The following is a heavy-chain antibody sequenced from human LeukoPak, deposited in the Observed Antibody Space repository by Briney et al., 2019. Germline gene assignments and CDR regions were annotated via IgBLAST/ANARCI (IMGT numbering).Heavy chain of an antibody. J-gene: IGHJ4*02. CDR3: AKEEERGGRPWYFDY. CDR2: IRYDGSNK. Sequence: GGSLRLSCAASGFTFSSYAMHWVRQAPGKGLEWVAFIRYDGSNKYYADSVKGRFTISRDNSKNTLYLQMNSLRAEDTAVYYCAKEEERGGRPWYFDYWGQGTLVTVSS. V-gene: IGHV3-30*02. CDR1: GFTFSSYA. D-gene: IGHD1-1*01.